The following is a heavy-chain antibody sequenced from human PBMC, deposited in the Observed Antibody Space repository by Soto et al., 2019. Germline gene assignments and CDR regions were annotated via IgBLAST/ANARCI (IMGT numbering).Heavy chain of an antibody. V-gene: IGHV1-8*01. D-gene: IGHD3-3*01. CDR3: ARGVEYDFWSGARYYYYYMDV. J-gene: IGHJ6*03. CDR1: GYTFTSYD. CDR2: MNPNSGNT. Sequence: ASVKVSCKASGYTFTSYDINWVRQATGQGLEWMGWMNPNSGNTGYAQKFQGRVTMTRNTSISTAYMELSSLRSEDTAVYYCARGVEYDFWSGARYYYYYMDVWGKGTTVTVSS.